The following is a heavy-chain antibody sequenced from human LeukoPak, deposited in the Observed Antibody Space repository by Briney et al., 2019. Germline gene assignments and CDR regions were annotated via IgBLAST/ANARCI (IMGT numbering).Heavy chain of an antibody. CDR1: GYTFTSYG. CDR3: ARDSKVLGNILTGYYNPPSFDY. V-gene: IGHV1-18*01. CDR2: ISAYSGNT. D-gene: IGHD3-9*01. Sequence: GASVKVSCKASGYTFTSYGISWVRQAPGQGLEWMGWISAYSGNTNYAQKLQGRVTMTTDTSTGTAYMELRSLRSDDTAVYYCARDSKVLGNILTGYYNPPSFDYWGQGTLVTVSS. J-gene: IGHJ4*02.